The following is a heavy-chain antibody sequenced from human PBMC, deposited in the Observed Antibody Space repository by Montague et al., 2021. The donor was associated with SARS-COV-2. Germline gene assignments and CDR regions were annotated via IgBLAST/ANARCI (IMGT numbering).Heavy chain of an antibody. CDR3: ATDGSGRVYDI. CDR2: IKQDGSEK. D-gene: IGHD3-9*01. V-gene: IGHV3-7*01. J-gene: IGHJ4*02. Sequence: SLRLSCAASGVTFSNYYMSWVRQAPGKGLEWVANIKQDGSEKYYVDSVEGRFTISRDSARNSLYLQMNSLRVEDTAIYYCATDGSGRVYDIRGQGTLVSVSS. CDR1: GVTFSNYY.